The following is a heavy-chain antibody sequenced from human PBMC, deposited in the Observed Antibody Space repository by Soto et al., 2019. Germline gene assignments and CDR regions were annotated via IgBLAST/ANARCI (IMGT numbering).Heavy chain of an antibody. J-gene: IGHJ4*02. CDR1: GGSISSNSYY. Sequence: QLQLQESGPGLVKPSETLSLTCTGSGGSISSNSYYWDWIRQPPGKGLGWIGSIYYSGCTYYNPSLKGRVSISVDTSKDQFSLKLSSVTAADTAVYYCARRGSSSWYGYWGQGTLVNVSS. D-gene: IGHD6-13*01. CDR3: ARRGSSSWYGY. V-gene: IGHV4-39*01. CDR2: IYYSGCT.